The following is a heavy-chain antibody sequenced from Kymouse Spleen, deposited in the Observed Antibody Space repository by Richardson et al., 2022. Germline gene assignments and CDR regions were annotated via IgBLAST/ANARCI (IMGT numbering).Heavy chain of an antibody. J-gene: IGHJ4*02. CDR1: GGSFSGYY. D-gene: IGHD3-10*01. V-gene: IGHV4-34*01. CDR2: INHSGST. CDR3: ARRAVTMVRGVIIAYYFDY. Sequence: QVQLQQWGAGLLKPSETLSLTCAVYGGSFSGYYWSWIRQPPGKGLEWIGEINHSGSTNYNPSLKSRVTISVDTSKNQFSLKLSSVTAADTAVYYCARRAVTMVRGVIIAYYFDYWGQGTLVTVSS.